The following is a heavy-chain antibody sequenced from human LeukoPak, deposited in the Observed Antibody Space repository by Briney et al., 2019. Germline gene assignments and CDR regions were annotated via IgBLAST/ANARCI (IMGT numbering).Heavy chain of an antibody. J-gene: IGHJ4*02. Sequence: SETLSLTCTVSGGSISSGSYYWSWIRQPAGKGLEWIGRIYTSGSTNYNPSLKSRVTISVDTSKNQVSLKLSSVTAADTAVYYCARDLDYGGTTGFDWGQGTLVTVSS. V-gene: IGHV4-61*02. CDR1: GGSISSGSYY. CDR3: ARDLDYGGTTGFD. CDR2: IYTSGST. D-gene: IGHD4-23*01.